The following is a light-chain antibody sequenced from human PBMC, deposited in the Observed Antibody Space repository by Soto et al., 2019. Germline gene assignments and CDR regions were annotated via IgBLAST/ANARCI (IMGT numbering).Light chain of an antibody. V-gene: IGLV2-14*01. Sequence: QSVLTQPASVSGSPGQSITISCTGTSGDIGSYNRVSWYQQHPGKAPKLIIYEVTDRPSGVSNRFSGSKSGNTASLTISGLQSEDEANYYCAAWDDSLNGLYVFGSGTKVTVL. J-gene: IGLJ1*01. CDR1: SGDIGSYNR. CDR2: EVT. CDR3: AAWDDSLNGLYV.